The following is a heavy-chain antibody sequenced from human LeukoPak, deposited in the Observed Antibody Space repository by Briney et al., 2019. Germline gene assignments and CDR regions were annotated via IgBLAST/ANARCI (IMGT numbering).Heavy chain of an antibody. CDR2: FNPNIGAT. CDR1: GYTFTGYY. Sequence: ASVKVSCKASGYTFTGYYMYWVRQALGQGLGWMGWFNPNIGATNYAHKFQGRVTMTRVPAITTANMESRRLSSVTPADNSVGRDAEEYSSSSLDYWGQGTLVTVSS. J-gene: IGHJ4*02. D-gene: IGHD6-6*01. CDR3: GRDAEEYSSSSLDY. V-gene: IGHV1-2*02.